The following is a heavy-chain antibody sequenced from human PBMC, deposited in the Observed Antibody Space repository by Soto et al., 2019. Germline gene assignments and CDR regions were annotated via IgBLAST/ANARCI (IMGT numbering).Heavy chain of an antibody. CDR2: ISSRATGI. J-gene: IGHJ4*02. CDR3: ARPRAFDGYEGGYFFDL. Sequence: VKLVESGGGLVQPGGSLRISCAASGFTFRSYEMNWVRQAPGKGLEWVSYISSRATGIFYADSVKGRFTISRDDANNSLYLQMNSLRGEDTAIYYCARPRAFDGYEGGYFFDLWGQGTVVTVSS. CDR1: GFTFRSYE. D-gene: IGHD5-12*01. V-gene: IGHV3-48*03.